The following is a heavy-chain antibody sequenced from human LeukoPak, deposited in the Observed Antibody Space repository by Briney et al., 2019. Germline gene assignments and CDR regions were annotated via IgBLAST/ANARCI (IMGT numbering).Heavy chain of an antibody. CDR1: GGSISSYY. CDR3: ARRSGYSSSEDY. V-gene: IGHV4-59*08. D-gene: IGHD3-22*01. CDR2: IYYSGST. Sequence: SETLSLTCTVSGGSISSYYWSWIRQPPGKGLEWIGYIYYSGSTNYNPSLKSRVTISVDTSKNQLSLQLSSVTAADTAVYYCARRSGYSSSEDYWGQGTLVTVSS. J-gene: IGHJ4*02.